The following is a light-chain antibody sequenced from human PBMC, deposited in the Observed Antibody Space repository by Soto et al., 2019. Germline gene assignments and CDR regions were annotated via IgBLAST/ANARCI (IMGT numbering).Light chain of an antibody. V-gene: IGLV2-14*01. Sequence: QSALTQPASVSGSPGQSITISYTGTSSDVGSYRYVSWYQQHPGKAPKLMIYDVTNRPSGVSNRFSGSKSGNTASLTISGLQAEDEADYYCSSYTTTTMSFGGGTKLTVL. CDR2: DVT. J-gene: IGLJ2*01. CDR3: SSYTTTTMS. CDR1: SSDVGSYRY.